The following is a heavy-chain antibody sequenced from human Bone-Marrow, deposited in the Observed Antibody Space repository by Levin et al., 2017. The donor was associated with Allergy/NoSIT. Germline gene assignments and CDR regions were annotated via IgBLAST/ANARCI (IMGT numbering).Heavy chain of an antibody. CDR1: GYSFTSYW. Sequence: AGESLKISCECSGYSFTSYWLGWVRQTPGKGLEWMGNIYPADADTTYSPSFQGQVTISVDRSTTTAYLQWSSLKASDTAMYYCARTSLTDILTGFATWGQGTLVTVSS. CDR2: IYPADADT. J-gene: IGHJ4*02. D-gene: IGHD3-9*01. CDR3: ARTSLTDILTGFAT. V-gene: IGHV5-51*01.